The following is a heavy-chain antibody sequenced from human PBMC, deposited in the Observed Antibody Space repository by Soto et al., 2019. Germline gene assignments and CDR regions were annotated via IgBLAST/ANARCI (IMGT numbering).Heavy chain of an antibody. CDR3: ARVDLYYDFWSGPSYYYYGMDV. CDR2: INPSGGST. D-gene: IGHD3-3*01. J-gene: IGHJ6*02. CDR1: GYTFTSYY. V-gene: IGHV1-46*04. Sequence: GASVKVSCKASGYTFTSYYMHWVRQAPGQGLEWMGIINPSGGSTSYAQKLQGRVTMTRDTSTSTVHMELSSLRSEDTAVYYCARVDLYYDFWSGPSYYYYGMDVWGQGTTVTVSS.